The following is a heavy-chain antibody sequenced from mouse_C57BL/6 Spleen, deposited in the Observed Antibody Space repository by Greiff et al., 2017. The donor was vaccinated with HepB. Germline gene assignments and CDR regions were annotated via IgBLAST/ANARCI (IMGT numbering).Heavy chain of an antibody. Sequence: QVQLQQPGAELVRPGTSVKLSCKASGYTFTSYWMHWVKQRPGQGLEWIGVIDPSDSYTNYNQKFKGKATLTVDTSSSTAYMQLSSLTSEDSAVYYCARRELLLFWYAMDYWGQGTSVTVSS. CDR1: GYTFTSYW. CDR2: IDPSDSYT. D-gene: IGHD2-12*01. V-gene: IGHV1-59*01. CDR3: ARRELLLFWYAMDY. J-gene: IGHJ4*01.